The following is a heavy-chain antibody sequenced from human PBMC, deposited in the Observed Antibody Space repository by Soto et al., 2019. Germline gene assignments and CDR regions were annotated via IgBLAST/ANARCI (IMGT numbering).Heavy chain of an antibody. J-gene: IGHJ4*02. D-gene: IGHD4-17*01. Sequence: QVQLVQSGAEGKKPGASLKVSCKASGYTFTSYGINWVRQATGQGLEWMGWMNPNSGNTGYAQKFQGRVTMTRNTSISTAYMELSSLRSEDTAVYYCARAPTTVTTDGFDYWGQGTLVTVSS. CDR1: GYTFTSYG. CDR2: MNPNSGNT. V-gene: IGHV1-8*01. CDR3: ARAPTTVTTDGFDY.